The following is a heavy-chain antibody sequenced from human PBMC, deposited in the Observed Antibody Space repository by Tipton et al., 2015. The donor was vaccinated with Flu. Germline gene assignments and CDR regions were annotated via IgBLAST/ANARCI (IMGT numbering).Heavy chain of an antibody. CDR1: EYNFTRYW. V-gene: IGHV5-51*01. D-gene: IGHD5-24*01. CDR2: IYPGDSDT. J-gene: IGHJ4*02. CDR3: ARESRDGYNQLDY. Sequence: QSGAEVKKPGESLKISCKGSEYNFTRYWIGWVRQMPGEGLEWMGIIYPGDSDTRYSPSFQGQVTISADKSISTAYLQWSSLKASDTAMYYCARESRDGYNQLDYWGQGTLVTVSS.